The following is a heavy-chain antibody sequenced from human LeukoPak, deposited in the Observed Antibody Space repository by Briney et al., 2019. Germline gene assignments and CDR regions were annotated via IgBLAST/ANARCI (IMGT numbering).Heavy chain of an antibody. J-gene: IGHJ4*02. Sequence: SETLSLTCTVSGASISSSTFYWAWIRQPPGKGLEWIGSIYYNGNTNYKPSLRSRVTISVDTSKNQFSLKVTSVTAADTAVYYCTRHQTNNYGSGSPFDCWGQGTLVTVSS. CDR1: GASISSSTFY. CDR2: IYYNGNT. CDR3: TRHQTNNYGSGSPFDC. D-gene: IGHD3-10*01. V-gene: IGHV4-39*01.